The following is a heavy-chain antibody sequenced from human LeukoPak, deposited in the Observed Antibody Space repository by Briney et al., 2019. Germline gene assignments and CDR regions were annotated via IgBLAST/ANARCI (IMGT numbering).Heavy chain of an antibody. CDR1: GFTFSNAW. J-gene: IGHJ4*02. V-gene: IGHV3-15*01. CDR2: IKSKTDGGTT. Sequence: PGGSLRLSCAASGFTFSNAWMSWVRQAPGKGLEWVGRIKSKTDGGTTDYAAPVEGRFTISRDDSKNTLYLQMNSLKTEDTAVYYCTTVKYSGSRRVFDYWGQGTLVTVSS. CDR3: TTVKYSGSRRVFDY. D-gene: IGHD1-26*01.